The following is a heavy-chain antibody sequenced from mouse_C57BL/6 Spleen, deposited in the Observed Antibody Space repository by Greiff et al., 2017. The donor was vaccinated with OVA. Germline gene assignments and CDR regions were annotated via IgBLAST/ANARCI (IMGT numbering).Heavy chain of an antibody. CDR3: ARGWLLRDYAMDY. J-gene: IGHJ4*01. CDR1: GFTFSSYA. V-gene: IGHV5-4*03. Sequence: EVKLVESGGGLVKPGGSLKLSCAASGFTFSSYAMSWVRQTPEKRLEWVATISDGGSYTYYPDNVKGRFTLSRDNAKNNLYLQMSHLKSEDTAMYYCARGWLLRDYAMDYWGQGTSVTVSS. CDR2: ISDGGSYT. D-gene: IGHD2-3*01.